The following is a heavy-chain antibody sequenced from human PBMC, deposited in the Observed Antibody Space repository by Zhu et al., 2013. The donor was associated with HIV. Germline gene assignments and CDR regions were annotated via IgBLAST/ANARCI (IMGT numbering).Heavy chain of an antibody. Sequence: QVQLVQSGAEVKKPGASVKVSCKASGYTFTGYYMHWVRQAPGQGLEWMGWINPNSGGTNYAQKFQGRVTMTRDTSISTAYMELSRLRSDDTAVYYCARAGPYDYGLGEFIVPFFDYVGPGNPGHRLL. J-gene: IGHJ4*02. CDR3: ARAGPYDYGLGEFIVPFFDY. D-gene: IGHD3-16*01. CDR1: GYTFTGYY. CDR2: INPNSGGT. V-gene: IGHV1-2*02.